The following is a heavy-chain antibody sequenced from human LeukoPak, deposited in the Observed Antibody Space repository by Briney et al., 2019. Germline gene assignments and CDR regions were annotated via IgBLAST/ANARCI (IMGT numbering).Heavy chain of an antibody. CDR3: ARCGVSNLTRFDY. V-gene: IGHV4-61*08. CDR2: IYYSGTT. J-gene: IGHJ4*02. D-gene: IGHD4-11*01. CDR1: GGSISSGGHY. Sequence: SQTLSLTCTVSGGSISSGGHYWSWLRQPPGKGLEGIAYIYYSGTTNYNPSLKSRVTISVDTSKNQFSLKLSSVTAADTGVYYCARCGVSNLTRFDYWGQGTLVTVSS.